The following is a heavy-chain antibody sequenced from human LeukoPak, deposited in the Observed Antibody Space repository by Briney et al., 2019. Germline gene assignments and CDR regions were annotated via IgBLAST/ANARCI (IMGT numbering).Heavy chain of an antibody. J-gene: IGHJ3*02. D-gene: IGHD2-21*01. CDR2: ISGSDNSM. CDR1: GFTFSDYY. V-gene: IGHV3-11*04. Sequence: SGGSLRLSCAASGFTFSDYYMSWIRQSPGKGLEWLSYISGSDNSMYYVDSVRGRFTISRDNAKNSLYLQMNSLRADDTAVYYCARTLWPYDAFDIWGRGTMVTVS. CDR3: ARTLWPYDAFDI.